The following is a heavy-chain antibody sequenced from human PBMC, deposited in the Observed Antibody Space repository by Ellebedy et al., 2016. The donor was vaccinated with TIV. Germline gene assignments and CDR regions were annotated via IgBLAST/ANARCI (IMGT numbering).Heavy chain of an antibody. V-gene: IGHV1-69*06. D-gene: IGHD6-19*01. CDR2: IIPIFGTA. CDR3: ARDNIAVAGQNGGHFDY. CDR1: GGTFSSYA. Sequence: SVKVSCXASGGTFSSYAISWVRQAPGQGLEWMGGIIPIFGTANYAQKFQGRVTITADKSTSTAYMELSSLRSEDTAVYYCARDNIAVAGQNGGHFDYWGQGTLVTVSS. J-gene: IGHJ4*02.